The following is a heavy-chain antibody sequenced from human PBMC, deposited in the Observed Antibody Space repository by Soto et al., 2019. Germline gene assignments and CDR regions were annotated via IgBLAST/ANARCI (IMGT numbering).Heavy chain of an antibody. CDR2: IVVGSGNT. CDR1: GFTFTSSA. J-gene: IGHJ4*02. CDR3: AADQGYCSGGSCYSGFDY. Sequence: QMQLVQSGPEVKKPGTSVKVSCKAPGFTFTSSAVQWVRQARGQRLEWIGWIVVGSGNTNYAQKFQERVTITRDMSTSTAYMELSSLRSEDTAVYYCAADQGYCSGGSCYSGFDYWGQGTLVTVSS. V-gene: IGHV1-58*01. D-gene: IGHD2-15*01.